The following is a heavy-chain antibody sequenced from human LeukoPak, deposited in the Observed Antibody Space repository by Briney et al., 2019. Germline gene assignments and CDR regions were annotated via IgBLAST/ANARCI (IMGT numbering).Heavy chain of an antibody. V-gene: IGHV3-73*01. J-gene: IGHJ4*02. CDR3: TRHGNGDYTSGYTDY. CDR2: IRNKRNDHAT. Sequence: PGGSLRLSCAASGFTFSASALHWVRQASGKGLEWLGRIRNKRNDHATLYAASVKGRFTISRDDSTNTAYLQLNSLNTEDTAMYYCTRHGNGDYTSGYTDYWGRGTLVTVSS. CDR1: GFTFSASA. D-gene: IGHD3-22*01.